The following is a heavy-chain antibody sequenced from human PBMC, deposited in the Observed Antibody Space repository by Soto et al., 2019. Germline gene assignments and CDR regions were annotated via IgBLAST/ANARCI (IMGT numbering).Heavy chain of an antibody. Sequence: SETLSLTCAVYGGSFSGYYWNWIRQPPGKGLEWIGEINDSGSTNYNPSLKSRLTISVDTSKNRFSLKLSSVTAADTAVYYCARGSNYGDYAYSFDIWGQGTMVTVSS. V-gene: IGHV4-34*01. CDR3: ARGSNYGDYAYSFDI. CDR1: GGSFSGYY. D-gene: IGHD4-17*01. J-gene: IGHJ3*02. CDR2: INDSGST.